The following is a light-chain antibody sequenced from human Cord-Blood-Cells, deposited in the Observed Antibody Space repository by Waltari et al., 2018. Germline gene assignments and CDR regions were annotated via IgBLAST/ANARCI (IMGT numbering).Light chain of an antibody. CDR1: CGPSRYA. CDR3: QTWGTGIQV. V-gene: IGLV4-69*01. Sequence: QLVLTQSPSASASLGASVKLTCTLSCGPSRYAIPWHQQQPEKGPRYLMKLNSDGSHSKGDGIPDRFSGSSSGAERYLTISSLQSEDEADYYCQTWGTGIQVFGGGTKLTVL. J-gene: IGLJ3*02. CDR2: LNSDGSH.